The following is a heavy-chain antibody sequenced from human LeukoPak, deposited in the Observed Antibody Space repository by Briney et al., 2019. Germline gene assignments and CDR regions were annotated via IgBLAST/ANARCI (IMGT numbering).Heavy chain of an antibody. CDR3: AYSGSYTEAFDI. CDR2: ISYDGSNK. CDR1: GFTFSSYG. J-gene: IGHJ3*02. D-gene: IGHD1-26*01. V-gene: IGHV3-30*03. Sequence: GGSLRLSCAASGFTFSSYGMHWVRQAPGKGLEWVAVISYDGSNKYYADSVKGRFTISRDNSKNTLYLQMNSLRAEDTAVYYCAYSGSYTEAFDIWGQGTMATVSS.